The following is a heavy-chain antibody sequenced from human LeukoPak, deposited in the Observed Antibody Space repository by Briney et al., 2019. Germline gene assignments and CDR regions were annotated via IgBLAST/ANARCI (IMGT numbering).Heavy chain of an antibody. J-gene: IGHJ5*02. CDR2: IYYSGST. V-gene: IGHV4-61*08. D-gene: IGHD3-3*01. CDR1: GGSFSSGDYY. Sequence: SETLSLTCTVSGGSFSSGDYYWSWIRQPPGKGLEWIGYIYYSGSTNYNPSLKSRVTISVDTSKNQFSLKLSSVTAADTAVYYCARDSQSYYTRWFDPWGQGTLVTVSS. CDR3: ARDSQSYYTRWFDP.